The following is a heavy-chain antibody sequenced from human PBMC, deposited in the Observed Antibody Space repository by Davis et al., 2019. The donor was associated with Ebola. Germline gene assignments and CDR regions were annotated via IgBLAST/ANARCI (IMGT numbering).Heavy chain of an antibody. CDR2: ISVRSIT. D-gene: IGHD4-17*01. Sequence: GESLKTPCAAPGFIFSSYAMSWVRQAPGKGLEWVSSISVRSITYHADSVKGRFTISRDNSKNTLYLQMNSLRAEDTAVYYCAKVHPPTTVTTGWFDPWGQGTLVTVSS. CDR1: GFIFSSYA. V-gene: IGHV3-23*01. CDR3: AKVHPPTTVTTGWFDP. J-gene: IGHJ5*02.